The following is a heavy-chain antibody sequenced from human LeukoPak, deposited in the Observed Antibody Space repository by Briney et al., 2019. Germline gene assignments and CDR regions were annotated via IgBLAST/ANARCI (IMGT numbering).Heavy chain of an antibody. D-gene: IGHD6-13*01. CDR3: AKAPIAAAGPYYFDY. V-gene: IGHV3-23*01. J-gene: IGHJ4*02. CDR2: ISGSGGST. CDR1: GGSISSYY. Sequence: PSETLSLTCTVSGGSISSYYWSWIRQPPGKGLEWVSAISGSGGSTYYADSVKGRFTISRDNSKNTLYLQMNSLRAEDTAVYYCAKAPIAAAGPYYFDYWGQGTLVTVSS.